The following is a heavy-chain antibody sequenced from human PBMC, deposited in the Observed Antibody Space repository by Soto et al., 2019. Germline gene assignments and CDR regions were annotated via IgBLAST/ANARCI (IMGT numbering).Heavy chain of an antibody. CDR1: GFTFSSYG. CDR2: ISYDGSNK. J-gene: IGHJ6*02. V-gene: IGHV3-30*18. Sequence: QVQLVESGGGVVQPGRSLRLSCAASGFTFSSYGMHWVRQAPGKGLEWVAVISYDGSNKYYADSVKGRLTISRDNSKNTLYLQMNSLRAEDTAVYYCAKGTAIVLVPAAMNYYYGMDVWGQGTTVTVSS. CDR3: AKGTAIVLVPAAMNYYYGMDV. D-gene: IGHD2-2*01.